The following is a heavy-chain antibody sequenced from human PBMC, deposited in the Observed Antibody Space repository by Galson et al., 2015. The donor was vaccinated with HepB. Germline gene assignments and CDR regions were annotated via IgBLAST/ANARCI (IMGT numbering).Heavy chain of an antibody. CDR2: ISSSPSYI. Sequence: SLRLSCAVSDFIFSSYSMNWVRQAPGKGLEWVACISSSPSYIYYADSVKGRFTISNDNAKNSVSLQMSSLRDEDTAVYYCAIAVNTGHPSFYYGMDVWRQGTMVTVSS. D-gene: IGHD3-22*01. CDR3: AIAVNTGHPSFYYGMDV. V-gene: IGHV3-21*01. CDR1: DFIFSSYS. J-gene: IGHJ6*02.